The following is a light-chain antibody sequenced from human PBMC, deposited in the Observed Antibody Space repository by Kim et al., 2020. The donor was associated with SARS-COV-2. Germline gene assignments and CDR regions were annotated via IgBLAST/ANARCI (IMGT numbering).Light chain of an antibody. Sequence: QSVLTQPPSVSAAPGQKVTISCSGSSSNIGNNYVSWYQQLPGTAPKLLIYDNNKRPSGIPDRFSGSKSGTSATLGITGLQTGDEADYYCGTWDSSLGVWVFGGGTQLTVL. CDR3: GTWDSSLGVWV. CDR1: SSNIGNNY. J-gene: IGLJ3*02. V-gene: IGLV1-51*01. CDR2: DNN.